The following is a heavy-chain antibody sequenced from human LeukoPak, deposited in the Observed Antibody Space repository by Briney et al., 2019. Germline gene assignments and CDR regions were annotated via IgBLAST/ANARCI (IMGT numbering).Heavy chain of an antibody. CDR3: ARGYRRLRSPSQPGYNWFDP. Sequence: SETLSLTCAVYGGPFRGYYWSWIRQPPGKGLEWMGEINHSGSTNHNPSLKSRVTISVDTSKNQFSLKLSSVTAADTAVYYCARGYRRLRSPSQPGYNWFDPWGQGTLVTVSS. J-gene: IGHJ5*02. CDR1: GGPFRGYY. CDR2: INHSGST. V-gene: IGHV4-34*01. D-gene: IGHD3-16*01.